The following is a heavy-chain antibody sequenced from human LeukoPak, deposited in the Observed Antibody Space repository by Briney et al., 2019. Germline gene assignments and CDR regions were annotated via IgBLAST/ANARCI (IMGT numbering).Heavy chain of an antibody. CDR3: ARAYYGSGSYWSPGWFDP. J-gene: IGHJ5*02. CDR2: MNPNSGNT. CDR1: GYTFTSYD. V-gene: IGHV1-8*01. Sequence: ASVKVSCKASGYTFTSYDINWVRRATGQGLEWMGWMNPNSGNTGYAQKFQGRVTMTRNTSISTAYMGLSSLRSEDTAVYYCARAYYGSGSYWSPGWFDPWGQGTLVTVSS. D-gene: IGHD3-10*01.